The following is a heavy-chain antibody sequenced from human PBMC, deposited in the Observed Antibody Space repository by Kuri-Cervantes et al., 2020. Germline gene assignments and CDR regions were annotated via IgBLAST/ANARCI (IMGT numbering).Heavy chain of an antibody. CDR1: GYSFTSYG. Sequence: ASVKVSCKASGYSFTSYGISWVRQAPGQGLEWMGWISVYTGYTNYARKFQGRVTMTTDTSTSTAYMELRSLRSDDTAMYYCARDGWVTMFHFDNWGPGTLVTVSS. J-gene: IGHJ4*02. V-gene: IGHV1-18*01. CDR3: ARDGWVTMFHFDN. CDR2: ISVYTGYT. D-gene: IGHD3-10*02.